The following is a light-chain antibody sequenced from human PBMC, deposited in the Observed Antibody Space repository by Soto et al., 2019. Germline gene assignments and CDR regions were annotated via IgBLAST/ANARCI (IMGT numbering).Light chain of an antibody. V-gene: IGKV3-11*01. Sequence: EMVLTHSLATLTVSPCERATHCFSASQSVRSYLASYHQKPARAPRLLIYDASYRGTGIPARFTGSGSGPRSPLSISSVLPEEVAGYHSVQRSNRPPLTFGGGTKV. CDR2: DAS. J-gene: IGKJ4*01. CDR3: VQRSNRPPLT. CDR1: QSVRSY.